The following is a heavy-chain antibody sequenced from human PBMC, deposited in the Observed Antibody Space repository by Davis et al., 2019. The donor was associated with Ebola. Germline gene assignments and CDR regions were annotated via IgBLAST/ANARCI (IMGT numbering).Heavy chain of an antibody. V-gene: IGHV3-72*01. CDR2: IRNKANSYTT. Sequence: GESLKISCAASGFTFSDHYMDWVRQAPGQGMEWVARIRNKANSYTTEYAASVKGRFTISRDDSKNSHYLQMNSLETEDTAVYYCARGSVGTAFRAFDMWGQGTTVTVSS. CDR1: GFTFSDHY. J-gene: IGHJ3*02. D-gene: IGHD5-18*01. CDR3: ARGSVGTAFRAFDM.